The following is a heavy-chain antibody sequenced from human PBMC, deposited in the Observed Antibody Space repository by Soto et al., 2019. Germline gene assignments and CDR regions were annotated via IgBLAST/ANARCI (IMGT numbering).Heavy chain of an antibody. CDR1: GFTFSDYF. CDR3: ARSSATVNGWWGYGLDV. Sequence: GGSLRLSCAASGFTFSDYFMTWIRQAPGKGLEWVSYISGSGSSTKYYADAVEGRFTISRDNAKNSLYLQMNSLTAEDTAVYYCARSSATVNGWWGYGLDVWGQGTTVTVSS. CDR2: ISGSGSSTK. J-gene: IGHJ6*02. V-gene: IGHV3-11*01. D-gene: IGHD2-15*01.